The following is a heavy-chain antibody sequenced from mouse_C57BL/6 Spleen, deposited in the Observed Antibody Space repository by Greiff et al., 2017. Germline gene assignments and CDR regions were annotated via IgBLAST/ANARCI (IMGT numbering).Heavy chain of an antibody. V-gene: IGHV1-53*01. J-gene: IGHJ2*01. D-gene: IGHD4-1*01. CDR2: INPSDSAT. CDR1: GYTFTSYW. Sequence: VQLQQPGTELVKPGASVKLSCKASGYTFTSYWMHWVKQRPGQGLEWIGNINPSDSATNYTDKFKSKATLPVDKSSSTAYMQLSRLTSDDSAVDDCARTGMGFYDFDYWGQGTTLTVSS. CDR3: ARTGMGFYDFDY.